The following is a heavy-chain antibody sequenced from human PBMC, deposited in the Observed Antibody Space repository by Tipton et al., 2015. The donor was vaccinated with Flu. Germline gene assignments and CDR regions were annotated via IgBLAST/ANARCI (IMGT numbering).Heavy chain of an antibody. D-gene: IGHD6-13*01. Sequence: QLVQSGPEVKKPGASVKVSCKASGYTFTSYDINWVRQATGQGLEWMGWMNPNSGNTGYAQKFQGRVTMTRNTSISTAYMELSSLRSEDTAVYYCARGGIAAAGTFVLPYYCYGMDVWGQGTTVTVSS. CDR3: ARGGIAAAGTFVLPYYCYGMDV. J-gene: IGHJ6*02. CDR2: MNPNSGNT. V-gene: IGHV1-8*01. CDR1: GYTFTSYD.